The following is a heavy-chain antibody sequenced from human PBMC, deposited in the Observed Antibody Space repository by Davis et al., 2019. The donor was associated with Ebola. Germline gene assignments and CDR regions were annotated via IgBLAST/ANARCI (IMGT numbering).Heavy chain of an antibody. D-gene: IGHD1-14*01. CDR3: AKSSMTGWY. Sequence: PGGSLRLSCAASGITFSSNAMHWVRQAPGKGLKWVAVISYDGNDKYYADSVKGRFTISTDNSKNTLYLQMSSLRVEDTAVYYCAKSSMTGWYWGQGTLVTVSS. CDR1: GITFSSNA. J-gene: IGHJ4*02. CDR2: ISYDGNDK. V-gene: IGHV3-30*18.